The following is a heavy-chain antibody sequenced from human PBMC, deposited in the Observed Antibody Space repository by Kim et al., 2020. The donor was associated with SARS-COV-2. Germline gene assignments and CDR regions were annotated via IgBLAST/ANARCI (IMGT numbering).Heavy chain of an antibody. D-gene: IGHD3-10*01. CDR2: ISYDGSNK. CDR3: AKTRVKGVNMVRGVIS. J-gene: IGHJ4*02. CDR1: GFTFSSYG. V-gene: IGHV3-30*18. Sequence: GGSLRLSCAASGFTFSSYGMHWVRQAPGKGLEWVAVISYDGSNKYYADSVKGRFTISRDNSKNTLYLQMNSLRAEDTAVYYCAKTRVKGVNMVRGVISWGQGTLVTVSS.